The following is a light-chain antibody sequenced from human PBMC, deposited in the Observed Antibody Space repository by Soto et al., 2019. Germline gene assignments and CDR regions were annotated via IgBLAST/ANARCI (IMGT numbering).Light chain of an antibody. V-gene: IGKV3-15*01. CDR2: GAT. CDR3: QQYINWPPLT. J-gene: IGKJ4*01. CDR1: QSVRSN. Sequence: ENVLTQSPGTLALSSGARATLSCRASQSVRSNLAWYQQKPGQAPRLLIFGATTRATNISARFTGRGSGTEFTLTISSLQSDDFAFYYCQQYINWPPLTFGGGTKVDIK.